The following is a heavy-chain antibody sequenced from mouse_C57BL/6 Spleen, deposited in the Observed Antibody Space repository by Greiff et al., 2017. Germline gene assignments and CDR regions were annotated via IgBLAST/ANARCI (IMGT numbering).Heavy chain of an antibody. CDR3: ARDADYDYAMDY. CDR2: INYDGSST. CDR1: GFTFSDYY. Sequence: EVKLVESEGGSVQPGSSMKLSCTASGFTFSDYYMAWVRQVPEKGLEWVANINYDGSSTYYLDSLKSRFIISRDNAKNILYLQMSSLKSEDTATYYCARDADYDYAMDYWGQGTSVTVSS. V-gene: IGHV5-16*01. D-gene: IGHD2-4*01. J-gene: IGHJ4*01.